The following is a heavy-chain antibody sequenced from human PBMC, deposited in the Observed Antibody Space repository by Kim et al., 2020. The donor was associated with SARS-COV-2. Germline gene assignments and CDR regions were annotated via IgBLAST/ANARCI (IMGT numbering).Heavy chain of an antibody. CDR3: AKDSYSGWDHYYYYYGMDV. CDR1: GFTSSSHG. D-gene: IGHD6-19*01. CDR2: IWYDGSNK. Sequence: GGSLRLSCAASGFTSSSHGLHWVRQAPGKGLEWVAVIWYDGSNKYYADSVKGRFTISRDNSKNTLYLQMNSLRAEDTAVYYCAKDSYSGWDHYYYYYGMDVWGQGTTVTVSS. V-gene: IGHV3-33*06. J-gene: IGHJ6*02.